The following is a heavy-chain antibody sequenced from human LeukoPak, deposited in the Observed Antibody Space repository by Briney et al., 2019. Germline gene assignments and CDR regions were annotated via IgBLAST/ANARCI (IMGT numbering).Heavy chain of an antibody. CDR2: ISYDGSNK. CDR3: TTDPRTVHSSSWPGGWFDP. CDR1: GFTFSSYG. D-gene: IGHD6-13*01. J-gene: IGHJ5*02. Sequence: GGSLRLSCAASGFTFSSYGMHWVRQAPGKGLEWVAVISYDGSNKYYADSVKGRFTISRDNSKSTLYLQMNSLKTEDTAVYYCTTDPRTVHSSSWPGGWFDPWGQGTLVTVSS. V-gene: IGHV3-30*03.